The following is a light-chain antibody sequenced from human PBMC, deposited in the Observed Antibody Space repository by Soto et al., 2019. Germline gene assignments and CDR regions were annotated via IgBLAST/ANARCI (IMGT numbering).Light chain of an antibody. CDR3: QQYKIWPPIT. CDR1: QSIDNS. J-gene: IGKJ5*01. V-gene: IGKV3-15*01. Sequence: EIVMTQSPGTLSVSPGERATLSCGASQSIDNSLAWYQQKPGQAPRLLLYGASTRATGVPARFSGSGSGTEFTLTISRLQSADFAVYYCQQYKIWPPITFGQGTRLEI. CDR2: GAS.